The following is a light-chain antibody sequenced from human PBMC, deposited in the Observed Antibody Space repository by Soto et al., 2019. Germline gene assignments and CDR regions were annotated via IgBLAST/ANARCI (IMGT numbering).Light chain of an antibody. CDR2: GAS. CDR3: QHRKNWQVT. CDR1: QSVGTY. V-gene: IGKV3-15*01. J-gene: IGKJ5*01. Sequence: EIVLTQSPGTLSLSPGERATLSCRASQSVGTYLAWYQQKPGQAPRLLIYGASSRATGVPTRFSGSRSGAEFTLTINSLQSEDFAVYYCQHRKNWQVTFGQGTRLEIK.